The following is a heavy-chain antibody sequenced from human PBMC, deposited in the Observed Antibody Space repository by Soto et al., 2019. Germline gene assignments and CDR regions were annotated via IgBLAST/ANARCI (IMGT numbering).Heavy chain of an antibody. CDR2: INPKSGGT. CDR3: ARDLAKGGGSAGFDY. D-gene: IGHD1-26*01. V-gene: IGHV1-2*02. Sequence: ASVKVSCKASGYTFTVYYMHWVRQAPGQGLEWMGWINPKSGGTMYPQRFQGRVTMTWDTSISTAYMALTRLRSDDTAVYYCARDLAKGGGSAGFDYWGQGTLVTVSS. J-gene: IGHJ4*02. CDR1: GYTFTVYY.